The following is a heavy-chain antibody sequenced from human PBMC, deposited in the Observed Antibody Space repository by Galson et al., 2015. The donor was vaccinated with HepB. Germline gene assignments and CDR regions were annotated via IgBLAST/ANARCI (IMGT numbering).Heavy chain of an antibody. J-gene: IGHJ6*04. CDR1: GFTFRRYA. CDR2: ISFDGSNK. CDR3: AGQGFGELFMDV. V-gene: IGHV3-30-3*01. Sequence: SLRLSCAASGFTFRRYAMHWVRQAPGKGLQWVAVISFDGSNKYYTDSVKGRFTISRENSKNMLDLQMNSLRAEDTAVYYCAGQGFGELFMDVWGKGTTVTVSS. D-gene: IGHD3-10*01.